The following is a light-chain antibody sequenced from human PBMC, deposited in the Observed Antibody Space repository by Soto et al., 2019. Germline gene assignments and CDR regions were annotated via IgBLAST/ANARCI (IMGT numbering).Light chain of an antibody. V-gene: IGLV2-8*01. CDR1: SSDVGNSHF. J-gene: IGLJ3*02. Sequence: QSVLTQPPSASGSPGQSVTISCTGTSSDVGNSHFISWYQHDPGKAPKLMISEVTKRPSGVPDRFSGSKSGNIVSLTVSGLQVEDEANYYCSSYADFNNVLFGGGTKVTVL. CDR3: SSYADFNNVL. CDR2: EVT.